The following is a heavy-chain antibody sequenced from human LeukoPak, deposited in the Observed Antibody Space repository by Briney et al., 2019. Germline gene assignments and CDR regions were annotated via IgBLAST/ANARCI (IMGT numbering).Heavy chain of an antibody. CDR1: GFTFSTYH. Sequence: GGSLRLSCAASGFTFSTYHMHWVRQAPGKGLEWVSSISYIDGYTYYADSVKGRFTTSRDIAKSSIYLQMNSLRDEDTAVYYCARVGDYGDDYWGQGTLVTVSS. CDR3: ARVGDYGDDY. D-gene: IGHD4-17*01. V-gene: IGHV3-21*06. CDR2: ISYIDGYT. J-gene: IGHJ4*02.